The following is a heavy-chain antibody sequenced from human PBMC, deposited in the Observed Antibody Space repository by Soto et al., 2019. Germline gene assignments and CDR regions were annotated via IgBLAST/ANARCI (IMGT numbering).Heavy chain of an antibody. CDR3: AKVPDGLVFYYYYYMDV. V-gene: IGHV3-23*01. Sequence: EVQLLESGGGLVQPGGSLRLSCAASGFTFSSYAMSWVRQAPGKGLEWVSAISGSGGSTYYADSVKGRFTISRDNSENTLYLQMNSLRAEDTAVYYCAKVPDGLVFYYYYYMDVWGKGTTVTVSS. CDR1: GFTFSSYA. D-gene: IGHD3-9*01. CDR2: ISGSGGST. J-gene: IGHJ6*03.